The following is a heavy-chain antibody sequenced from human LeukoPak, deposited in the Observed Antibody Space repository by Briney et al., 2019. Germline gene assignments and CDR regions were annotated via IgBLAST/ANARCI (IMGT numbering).Heavy chain of an antibody. CDR1: GGSFSGYY. V-gene: IGHV4-34*01. CDR3: ARLVKPYYDILTGYHTNYCYYYMDV. Sequence: SSETLSLTCAVYGGSFSGYYWSWIRQPPGKGLEWIGEINHSGSTNYNPSLKSRVTISVDTSKNQFSLKLSSVTAADTAVYYCARLVKPYYDILTGYHTNYCYYYMDVWGKGTTVTISS. D-gene: IGHD3-9*01. CDR2: INHSGST. J-gene: IGHJ6*03.